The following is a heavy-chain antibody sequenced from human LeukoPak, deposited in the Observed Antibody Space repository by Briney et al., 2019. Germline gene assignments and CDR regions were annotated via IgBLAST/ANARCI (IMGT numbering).Heavy chain of an antibody. J-gene: IGHJ6*02. D-gene: IGHD4-17*01. CDR1: GFSFRSYG. CDR3: ARDRDYGSNGMDV. Sequence: GGSLRLSCAASGFSFRSYGMPWVRQAPGKGLEWVAAISNDGRDKYYGDSVKGRITISRDNSKKTLYLQMDSLRAEDTAVYYCARDRDYGSNGMDVWGQGTTVTVSS. V-gene: IGHV3-30*04. CDR2: ISNDGRDK.